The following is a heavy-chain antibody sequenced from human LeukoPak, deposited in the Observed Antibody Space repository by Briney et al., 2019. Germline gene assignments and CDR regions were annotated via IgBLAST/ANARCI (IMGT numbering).Heavy chain of an antibody. D-gene: IGHD2-21*02. CDR3: ARTARSRDWFDP. CDR2: IYFNGRT. J-gene: IGHJ5*02. Sequence: SETLSLTCSVSGGSISDSIVSHYWSWIRQPPGKGLEWIGYIYFNGRTNYSPSLKSRVTLSVDTSKNQFSMKLISVTAADRAVYYCARTARSRDWFDPWGQGSLVTVSS. V-gene: IGHV4-61*01. CDR1: GGSISDSIVSHY.